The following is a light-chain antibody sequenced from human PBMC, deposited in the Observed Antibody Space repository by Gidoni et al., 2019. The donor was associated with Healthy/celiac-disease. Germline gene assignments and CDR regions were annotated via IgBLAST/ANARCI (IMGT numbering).Light chain of an antibody. CDR2: LGS. V-gene: IGKV2-28*01. CDR3: MQALQTPRT. Sequence: DIVMTQSPLSLPVTPGEPASIACRSSQSLLHSNGYNYLDWYLQKPGQSPQLLIYLGSNRASGVPSRFSGSGSGTDFTLTISRVEAEDVGVYYCMQALQTPRTFGQGTKVEIK. J-gene: IGKJ1*01. CDR1: QSLLHSNGYNY.